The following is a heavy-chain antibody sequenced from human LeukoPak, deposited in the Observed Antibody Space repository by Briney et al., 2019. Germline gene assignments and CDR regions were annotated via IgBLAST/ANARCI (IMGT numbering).Heavy chain of an antibody. CDR1: GFTFSSYS. CDR2: ISSSSSYI. Sequence: GGSLRLSCAASGFTFSSYSMNWVRRAPGKGLEWVSSISSSSSYIYYADSVKGRFTISRDNAKNSLYLQMNSLRAEDTAVYYCARAHTVTGAFDIWGQGTMVTVSS. CDR3: ARAHTVTGAFDI. D-gene: IGHD4-17*01. J-gene: IGHJ3*02. V-gene: IGHV3-21*01.